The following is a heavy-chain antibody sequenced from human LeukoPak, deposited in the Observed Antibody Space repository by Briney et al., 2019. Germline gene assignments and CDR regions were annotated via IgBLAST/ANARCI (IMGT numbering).Heavy chain of an antibody. CDR3: ARGPTIYYYSMDV. V-gene: IGHV4-34*01. CDR2: INHSGST. CDR1: GGSFSGYY. Sequence: SETLSLTCAVYGGSFSGYYWSWIRQPPGKGLEWIGEINHSGSTNYNPSLKSRVTISVDTSKNQFSLKLSSVTAADTAVYYCARGPTIYYYSMDVWGKGTTVTVSS. D-gene: IGHD4/OR15-4a*01. J-gene: IGHJ6*03.